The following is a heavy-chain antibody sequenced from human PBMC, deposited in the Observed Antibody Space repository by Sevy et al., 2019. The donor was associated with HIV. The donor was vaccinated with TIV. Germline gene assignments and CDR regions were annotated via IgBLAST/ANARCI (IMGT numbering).Heavy chain of an antibody. CDR3: ARVRVGARGNWFDP. CDR1: GFTFSSYA. Sequence: GGSLRLSCAASGFTFSSYAMHWVRQAPGKGLEWVAVISYDGSNKYYADSVKGRFTISRDNSKNTVYLQMNSLRAEDTAVYYCARVRVGARGNWFDPWGQGTLVTVSS. J-gene: IGHJ5*02. V-gene: IGHV3-30-3*01. D-gene: IGHD1-26*01. CDR2: ISYDGSNK.